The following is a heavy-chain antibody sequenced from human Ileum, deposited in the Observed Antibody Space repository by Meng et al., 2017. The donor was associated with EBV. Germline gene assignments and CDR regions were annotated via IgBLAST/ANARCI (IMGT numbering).Heavy chain of an antibody. CDR1: GFSLSTSEVC. D-gene: IGHD2-2*01. V-gene: IGHV2-5*02. CDR2: IYWDDDK. CDR3: ALFTRSWFDP. J-gene: IGHJ5*02. Sequence: QITLKESGPTLVKPXQTXPLTCTFSGFSLSTSEVCVGWIRQPPGKALEWLAVIYWDDDKRYSPSLKSRLTITKDTSKNQVVLTLTNMDPVDTATYYCALFTRSWFDPWGQGTLVTVSS.